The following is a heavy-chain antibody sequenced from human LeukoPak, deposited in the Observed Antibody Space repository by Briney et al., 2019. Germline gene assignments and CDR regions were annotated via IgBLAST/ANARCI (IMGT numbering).Heavy chain of an antibody. V-gene: IGHV5-51*01. CDR1: GYSFTSYW. J-gene: IGHJ5*02. CDR2: IYPGDSDT. D-gene: IGHD3-10*01. CDR3: ARREYYGSGSYYPWFDP. Sequence: GESLKISCKGSGYSFTSYWIGWVRQMPGKGLEWMGIIYPGDSDTRYSPSFQGQVTISADKSVSTAYLQWSSLKASDTAMYYCARREYYGSGSYYPWFDPWGQGTLVTVSS.